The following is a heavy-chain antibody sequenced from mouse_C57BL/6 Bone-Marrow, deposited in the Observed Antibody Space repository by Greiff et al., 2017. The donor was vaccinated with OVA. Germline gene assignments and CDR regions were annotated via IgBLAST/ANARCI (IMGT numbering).Heavy chain of an antibody. Sequence: EVKLQQSGPVLVKPGASVKMSCKASGYTFTDYYMSWVKQSHGKSLEWIGVINPYNGGTSYNQKFKGKATLTVDKSSSTAYMELNSLTSEDSAVYYCARDGYYDYWGQGTTLTVSS. D-gene: IGHD2-3*01. V-gene: IGHV1-19*01. CDR3: ARDGYYDY. CDR2: INPYNGGT. CDR1: GYTFTDYY. J-gene: IGHJ2*01.